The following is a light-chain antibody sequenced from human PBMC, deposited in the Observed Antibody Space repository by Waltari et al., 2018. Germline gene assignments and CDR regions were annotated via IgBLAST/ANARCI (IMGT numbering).Light chain of an antibody. CDR3: WSFTGSYWM. J-gene: IGLJ3*02. CDR2: NVS. CDR1: SGDVGASHY. V-gene: IGLV2-11*01. Sequence: QSALTQPRSVSASPGQSVTISCSGTSGDVGASHYVAWYQQHPGKAPKVTIFNVSTRPSGVPDRFSGSKSGNTASLGISGLQAEDEADYYCWSFTGSYWMFGGGTRLTVL.